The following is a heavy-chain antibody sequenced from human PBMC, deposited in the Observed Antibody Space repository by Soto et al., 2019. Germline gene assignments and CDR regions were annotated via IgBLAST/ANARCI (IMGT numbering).Heavy chain of an antibody. CDR1: GYTFTGYY. J-gene: IGHJ3*02. D-gene: IGHD6-19*01. CDR2: INPNSGGT. V-gene: IGHV1-2*04. Sequence: ASVKVSCKASGYTFTGYYMHWVRQAPGQGLEWMGWINPNSGGTNYAQKFQGWVTMTRDTSISTAYMELSRLRSDDTAVYYCARDRQWLVFLRPDAFDSWGQRTMVTVSS. CDR3: ARDRQWLVFLRPDAFDS.